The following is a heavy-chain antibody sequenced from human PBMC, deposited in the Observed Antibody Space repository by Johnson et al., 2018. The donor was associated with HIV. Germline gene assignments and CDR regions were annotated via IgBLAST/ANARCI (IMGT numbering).Heavy chain of an antibody. CDR2: ISGSGGST. J-gene: IGHJ3*02. CDR3: AKGPQGIATPDAFDI. Sequence: VQLVESGGGLVQPGGSLRLSCSASGFTFSSYAMSWVRQAPGKGLEWVSAISGSGGSTYYADSVKGRFIISRDSSKNTLYLQINSLRAEDTAVYYCAKGPQGIATPDAFDIWGQGTMVTVSS. D-gene: IGHD2-21*01. V-gene: IGHV3-23*04. CDR1: GFTFSSYA.